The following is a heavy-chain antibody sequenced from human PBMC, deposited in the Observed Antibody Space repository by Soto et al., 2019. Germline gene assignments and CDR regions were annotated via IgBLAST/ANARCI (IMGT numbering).Heavy chain of an antibody. CDR3: TTDWTMGSGSSVFYY. CDR2: IKSKTDGGTT. D-gene: IGHD3-10*01. J-gene: IGHJ4*02. CDR1: GFTFSNAW. Sequence: PGGSLRLSCAASGFTFSNAWMNWVRQAPGKGLEWVGRIKSKTDGGTTDYAAPVKGRFTISRDDSKNTLYLQMNSLKTEDTAVYYCTTDWTMGSGSSVFYYWGQGTLVTVSS. V-gene: IGHV3-15*07.